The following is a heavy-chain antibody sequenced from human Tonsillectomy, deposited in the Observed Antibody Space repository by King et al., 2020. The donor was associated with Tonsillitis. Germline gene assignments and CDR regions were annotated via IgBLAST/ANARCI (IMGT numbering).Heavy chain of an antibody. CDR1: GGTFSIYA. CDR3: ARAPSVLMTRLDY. CDR2: IVPVFGTI. Sequence: VQLVESGAEVRKPGSSVKVSCKESGGTFSIYAISWVRQAPGQGLEWMGGIVPVFGTINYAQRFQGRLTVTADESTATAYMELSNLRSEDTAVYYCARAPSVLMTRLDYWGQGTLLTVSS. J-gene: IGHJ4*02. V-gene: IGHV1-69*01. D-gene: IGHD2-8*01.